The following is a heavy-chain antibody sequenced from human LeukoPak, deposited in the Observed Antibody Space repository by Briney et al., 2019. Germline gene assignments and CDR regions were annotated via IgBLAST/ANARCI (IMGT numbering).Heavy chain of an antibody. CDR2: IYYSGST. CDR1: GGSISSGGYY. CDR3: ARYQWELLRTSWFDP. J-gene: IGHJ5*02. Sequence: SQTLSLTCTVSGGSISSGGYYWSWIRQHPGKGLEWIGYIYYSGSTYYNPSLKSRVTISVDTSKNRFSLKLSSVTAADTAVYYCARYQWELLRTSWFDPWGQGTLVTVSS. D-gene: IGHD1-26*01. V-gene: IGHV4-31*03.